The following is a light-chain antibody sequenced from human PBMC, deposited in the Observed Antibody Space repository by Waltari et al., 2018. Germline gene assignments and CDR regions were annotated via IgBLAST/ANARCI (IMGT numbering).Light chain of an antibody. CDR1: KLGDKY. V-gene: IGLV3-1*01. J-gene: IGLJ2*01. CDR2: QDA. Sequence: SYELIQPPSVSVSPGQTANITCSGDKLGDKYTCWYQQRPGQSPVLVIYQDAERPSGIPERFSGSNSGNTATLTITGTQTLDEADYFCQAWDSSIVVFGGGTKLTVL. CDR3: QAWDSSIVV.